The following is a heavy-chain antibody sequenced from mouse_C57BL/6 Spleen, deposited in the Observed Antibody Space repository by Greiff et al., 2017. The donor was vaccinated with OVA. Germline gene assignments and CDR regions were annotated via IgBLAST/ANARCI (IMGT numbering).Heavy chain of an antibody. CDR1: GFTFSSYG. CDR2: ISSGGSYT. Sequence: EVQRVESGGDLVKPGGSLKLSCAASGFTFSSYGMSWVRQTPDKRLEWVATISSGGSYTYYPDSVKGRFTISRDNAKNTLYLQMSSLKSEDTAMYYCARRSAWFAYWGQGTLVTVSA. D-gene: IGHD3-1*01. V-gene: IGHV5-6*01. J-gene: IGHJ3*01. CDR3: ARRSAWFAY.